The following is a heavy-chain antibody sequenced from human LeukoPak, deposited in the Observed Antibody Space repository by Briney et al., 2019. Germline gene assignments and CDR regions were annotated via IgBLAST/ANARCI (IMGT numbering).Heavy chain of an antibody. CDR3: ARGLSASSRYDY. CDR1: GYTFTGYY. D-gene: IGHD6-13*01. J-gene: IGHJ4*02. Sequence: ASVNLSCKASGYTFTGYYMNWVRQAPGQGLEWMGIINPSGGSTSYAQKFQGRVTMTRDTSTSTVYMELSSLRSEDTTVYYCARGLSASSRYDYWGQGTLVTVSS. V-gene: IGHV1-46*01. CDR2: INPSGGST.